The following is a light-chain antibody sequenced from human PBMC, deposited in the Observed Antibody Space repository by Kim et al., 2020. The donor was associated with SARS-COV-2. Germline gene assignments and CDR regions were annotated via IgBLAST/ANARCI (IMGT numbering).Light chain of an antibody. V-gene: IGLV3-21*04. CDR2: YDS. Sequence: ELTQPPSVSVAPGKTARITCGGNNIGSKSVHWYQQKPGQAPVLVIYYDSDRPSGIPERFSGSNSGNTATLTISRVEAGDEADYYCQVWDSSSDHHWVF. CDR1: NIGSKS. CDR3: QVWDSSSDHHWV. J-gene: IGLJ2*01.